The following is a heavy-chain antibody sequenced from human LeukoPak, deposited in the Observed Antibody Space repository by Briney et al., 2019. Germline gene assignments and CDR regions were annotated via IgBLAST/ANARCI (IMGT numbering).Heavy chain of an antibody. CDR2: IKSKTDGGTT. J-gene: IGHJ4*02. D-gene: IGHD2-15*01. CDR1: GFTFSNPW. Sequence: GGALRLSCVAPGFTFSNPWMCWVRQAPGEGVEWGGHIKSKTDGGTTDNGAPVKGRFIISRDDSKNTLYLQMNSLKIEDTAVYYCTTAPAAVDYWGQGTLVTVSS. V-gene: IGHV3-15*01. CDR3: TTAPAAVDY.